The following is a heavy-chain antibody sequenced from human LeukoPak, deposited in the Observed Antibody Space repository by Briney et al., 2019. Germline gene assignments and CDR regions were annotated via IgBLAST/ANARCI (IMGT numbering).Heavy chain of an antibody. CDR1: GYTFTDYY. D-gene: IGHD2-2*01. CDR3: ARANFLYCSSTTCLFDY. CDR2: INPNSDDT. Sequence: ASVKVSCKASGYTFTDYYLHWVRQAPGQGFEWMGWINPNSDDTNYAQQFQGRVTMTRDTSISTAHMEMSRLRSDDTAVYYCARANFLYCSSTTCLFDYWGQGTLVTVSS. V-gene: IGHV1-2*02. J-gene: IGHJ4*02.